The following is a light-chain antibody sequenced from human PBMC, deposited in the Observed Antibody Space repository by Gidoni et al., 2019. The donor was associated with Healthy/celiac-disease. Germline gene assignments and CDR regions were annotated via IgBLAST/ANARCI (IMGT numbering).Light chain of an antibody. J-gene: IGKJ2*01. Sequence: IVLTPSPDSLALSLGERATINCNSSQSVLYSSNNKNYLAWYQQKPGQPPKLLIYWASTRETGVPYRFSGSGSGTDFTLTISSLQAEDVAIYYCQQYYSTPNTFGQGTKLEIK. CDR1: QSVLYSSNNKNY. CDR3: QQYYSTPNT. CDR2: WAS. V-gene: IGKV4-1*01.